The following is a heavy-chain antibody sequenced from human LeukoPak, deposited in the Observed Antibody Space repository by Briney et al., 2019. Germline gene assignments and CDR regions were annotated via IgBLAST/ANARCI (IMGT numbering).Heavy chain of an antibody. V-gene: IGHV1-2*04. CDR2: INLNSGGT. Sequence: GSSVKVSCRASGGTFSSYAISWVRQAPGQGLEWMGWINLNSGGTNYAQKFQGWVTMTRDTSISTAYMELSRLRSDDTAVYYCARAGDYNSMDYWGQGTLVTVSS. CDR1: GGTFSSYA. J-gene: IGHJ4*02. CDR3: ARAGDYNSMDY. D-gene: IGHD2/OR15-2a*01.